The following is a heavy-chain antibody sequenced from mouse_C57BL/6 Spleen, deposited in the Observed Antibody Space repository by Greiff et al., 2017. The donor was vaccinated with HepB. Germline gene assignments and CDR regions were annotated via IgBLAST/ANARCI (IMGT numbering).Heavy chain of an antibody. J-gene: IGHJ1*03. Sequence: EVKVVESGGGLVKPGGSLKLSCAASGFTFSSYAMSWVRQTPEKRLEWVATISDGGSYTYYPDNVKGRFTISRDNAKNNLYLQMSHLKSEDTAMYYCARDTRFYYYGSSYWYFDVWGTGTTVTVSS. CDR2: ISDGGSYT. V-gene: IGHV5-4*01. D-gene: IGHD1-1*01. CDR1: GFTFSSYA. CDR3: ARDTRFYYYGSSYWYFDV.